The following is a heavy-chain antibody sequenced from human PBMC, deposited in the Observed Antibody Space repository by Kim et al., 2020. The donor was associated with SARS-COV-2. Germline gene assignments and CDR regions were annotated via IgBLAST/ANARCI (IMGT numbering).Heavy chain of an antibody. CDR3: ARLTRDGYNPRFETH. CDR1: GGSFSGYY. CDR2: INNSGST. J-gene: IGHJ4*02. D-gene: IGHD5-12*01. Sequence: SETLSLTCAVYGGSFSGYYWSWIRQPPGKGLEWIGEINNSGSTNYNPSLKSRVTISVDTSKNQFSLKLSSVTAADTAVYYCARLTRDGYNPRFETHWGQGTLVTVSS. V-gene: IGHV4-34*01.